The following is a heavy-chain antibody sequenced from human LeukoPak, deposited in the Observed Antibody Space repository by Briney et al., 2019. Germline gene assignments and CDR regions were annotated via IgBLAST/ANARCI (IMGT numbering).Heavy chain of an antibody. CDR3: ASCSGGSCYTLDY. Sequence: TASETLSLTCAVYGGSFSGYYWSWIRQPPGKGLEWIGEINHSGSTNYNPSLKSRVTISVDTSKNQFSLKLSAVTAAGTAFYYCASCSGGSCYTLDYWGQGTLVTVSS. CDR2: INHSGST. V-gene: IGHV4-34*01. J-gene: IGHJ4*02. D-gene: IGHD2-15*01. CDR1: GGSFSGYY.